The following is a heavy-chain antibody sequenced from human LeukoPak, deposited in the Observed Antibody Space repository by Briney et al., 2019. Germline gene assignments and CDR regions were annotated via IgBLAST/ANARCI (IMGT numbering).Heavy chain of an antibody. CDR3: ARVYYDSNGQSMDV. Sequence: ASVKVSCKASGYTFTSYAISWVRQAPGQGLEWMGWISAYNGNTNYVQKLQGRVTMTTDTSTSTAYMELRSLRSDDTAVYYCARVYYDSNGQSMDVWGQGTTVTVSS. CDR2: ISAYNGNT. J-gene: IGHJ6*02. D-gene: IGHD3-22*01. V-gene: IGHV1-18*01. CDR1: GYTFTSYA.